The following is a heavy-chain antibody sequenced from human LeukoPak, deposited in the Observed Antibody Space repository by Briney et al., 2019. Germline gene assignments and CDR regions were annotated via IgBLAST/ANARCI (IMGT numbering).Heavy chain of an antibody. Sequence: GASVKVFCKASGYTFTGYYMHWGRQAPGQGLEWMGWINPNSGGTNYAQKFQGRVTMTRDTSISTAYMELSRLRSDDTAVYYCARDDSSGYAKDYWGQGTLVTVSS. J-gene: IGHJ4*02. CDR3: ARDDSSGYAKDY. D-gene: IGHD3-22*01. CDR1: GYTFTGYY. CDR2: INPNSGGT. V-gene: IGHV1-2*02.